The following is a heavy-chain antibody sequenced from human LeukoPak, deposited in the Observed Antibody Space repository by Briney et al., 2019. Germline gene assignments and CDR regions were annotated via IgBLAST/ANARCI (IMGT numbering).Heavy chain of an antibody. Sequence: GGSLRLSCAISGFTFSDYGMNWVRQAPGKGLEWISYIGSSSSTIYYADSVKGRFTISRDNAKNSLSLQMSSLRGEDTAVYYCAKNGVVVGVSDYWGQGTLVTVSS. CDR1: GFTFSDYG. CDR2: IGSSSSTI. D-gene: IGHD2-15*01. J-gene: IGHJ4*02. V-gene: IGHV3-48*01. CDR3: AKNGVVVGVSDY.